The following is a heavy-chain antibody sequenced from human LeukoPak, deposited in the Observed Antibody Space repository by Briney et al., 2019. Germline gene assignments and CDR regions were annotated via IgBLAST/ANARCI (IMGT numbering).Heavy chain of an antibody. V-gene: IGHV4-34*12. CDR1: GGSFSGYY. D-gene: IGHD6-13*01. J-gene: IGHJ3*02. CDR3: ARFGSSTWYKGAFDM. CDR2: IVHSGNT. Sequence: SETLSLTCALYGGSFSGYYWSWIRHPPGKGLEWIGEIVHSGNTKYNPSLKSRVTILVGTSKNQFSLNLTSVTAADTAVYYCARFGSSTWYKGAFDMWGQGTMVTVAS.